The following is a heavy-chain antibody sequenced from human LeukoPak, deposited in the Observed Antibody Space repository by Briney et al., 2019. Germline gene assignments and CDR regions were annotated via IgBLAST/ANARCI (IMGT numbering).Heavy chain of an antibody. Sequence: GALVKVSCKASGYTFTGYYMHWVRQAPGQGLEWMGWINPNSGGTNYAQKFQGRVTMTRDTSISTAYMELSRLRSDDTAVYYCARQPPGYCSGGSCYGRWFDPWGQGTLVTDSS. CDR1: GYTFTGYY. D-gene: IGHD2-15*01. J-gene: IGHJ5*02. CDR2: INPNSGGT. CDR3: ARQPPGYCSGGSCYGRWFDP. V-gene: IGHV1-2*02.